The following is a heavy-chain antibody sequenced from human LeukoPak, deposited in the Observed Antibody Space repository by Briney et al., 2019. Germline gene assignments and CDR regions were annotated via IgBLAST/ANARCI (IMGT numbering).Heavy chain of an antibody. J-gene: IGHJ6*03. D-gene: IGHD2-2*01. CDR1: GGSFSGYY. Sequence: SETLSLTCAVYGGSFSGYYWSWIRQPPGKGLEWIGEINHSGGTNYNPSLKSRVTISVDTSKNQFSLKLSSVTAADTAVYYCARGYQLRYYYYYMDVWGKGTTVTVSS. V-gene: IGHV4-34*01. CDR2: INHSGGT. CDR3: ARGYQLRYYYYYMDV.